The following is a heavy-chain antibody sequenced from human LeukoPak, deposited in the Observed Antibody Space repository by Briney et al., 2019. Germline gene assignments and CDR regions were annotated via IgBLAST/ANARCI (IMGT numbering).Heavy chain of an antibody. J-gene: IGHJ6*02. CDR2: INPNSGGT. Sequence: ASVKVSCKASGYTFTGYYMHWVRQAPGQGLEWMGWINPNSGGTNYAQKFQGRVTMTRDTSISTAYMELSRLRSDDTAVYYCARERGVIAARPKVHYYYGMDVWGQGTTVTVSS. CDR3: ARERGVIAARPKVHYYYGMDV. V-gene: IGHV1-2*02. CDR1: GYTFTGYY. D-gene: IGHD6-6*01.